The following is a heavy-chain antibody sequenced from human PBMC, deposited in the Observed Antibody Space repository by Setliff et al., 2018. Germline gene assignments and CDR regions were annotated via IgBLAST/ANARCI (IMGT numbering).Heavy chain of an antibody. J-gene: IGHJ4*02. V-gene: IGHV4-59*01. D-gene: IGHD6-19*01. Sequence: SETLSLTCTVSGDSMSGASIWSWIRQPPGKGLEFMGYVFPNGASNYNPSLKSRVTMSVDVSKSQFSLRLSSVTAADTAVYYCARKVEQWLTPHFDYWGQGALVNVSS. CDR2: VFPNGAS. CDR1: GDSMSGAS. CDR3: ARKVEQWLTPHFDY.